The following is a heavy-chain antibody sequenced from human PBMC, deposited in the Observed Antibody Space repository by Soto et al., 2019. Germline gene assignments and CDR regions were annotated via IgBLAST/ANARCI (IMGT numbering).Heavy chain of an antibody. Sequence: QVQLQESGPGLVKPSETLSLTCTVSGGSVSSGSYYWSWIRQPPGKGLEWIGYIYYSGSTNYNPPRKSRVTISVDTSKNQFSLKLSSVTAADTAVYYCATGTYDSSGPFDPWGQGTLVTVSS. V-gene: IGHV4-61*01. CDR3: ATGTYDSSGPFDP. D-gene: IGHD3-22*01. CDR2: IYYSGST. J-gene: IGHJ5*02. CDR1: GGSVSSGSYY.